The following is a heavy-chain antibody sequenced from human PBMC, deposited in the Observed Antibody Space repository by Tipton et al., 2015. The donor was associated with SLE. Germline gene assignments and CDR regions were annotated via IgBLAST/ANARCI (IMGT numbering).Heavy chain of an antibody. J-gene: IGHJ4*02. CDR3: ARVAYSGYEGF. CDR2: INHSGST. D-gene: IGHD5-12*01. Sequence: LRLSCTVSGGSISTSSYCWGWIRQPPGKGLEWIGEINHSGSTNYNPSLKSRVTISVDTSKNQFSLKLNSVTAADTAVYYCARVAYSGYEGFWGQGTLVTVSS. CDR1: GGSISTSSYC. V-gene: IGHV4-39*07.